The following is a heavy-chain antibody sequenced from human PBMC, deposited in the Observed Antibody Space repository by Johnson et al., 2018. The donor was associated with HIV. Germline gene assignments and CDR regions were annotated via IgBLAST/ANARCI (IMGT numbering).Heavy chain of an antibody. Sequence: VQLVESVGGVVQPGRSLRLSCAASGFTFSSYGMHWVRQAPGKGLVWVSRVNGDGSATTYADSVKGRFTISRDSAKNTLYLQMNSLRAEDTAVYYCAREGPSERAGFDIWGQGTMVTVSS. CDR3: AREGPSERAGFDI. J-gene: IGHJ3*02. V-gene: IGHV3-74*01. CDR2: VNGDGSAT. CDR1: GFTFSSYG.